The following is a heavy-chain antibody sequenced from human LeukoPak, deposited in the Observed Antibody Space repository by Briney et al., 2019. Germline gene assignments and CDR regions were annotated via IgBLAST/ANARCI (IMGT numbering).Heavy chain of an antibody. J-gene: IGHJ4*02. CDR3: ARLGSGYPMGFVY. Sequence: PSETLSLTCTVSGGSISSGGYYWSWIRQHPGKGLEWIGYIYYSGSTYYTPSLKSRVTISVDTSKNQFSLKLSSVTAADTAVYYCARLGSGYPMGFVYWGQGTLVTVSS. V-gene: IGHV4-31*03. CDR2: IYYSGST. CDR1: GGSISSGGYY. D-gene: IGHD3-22*01.